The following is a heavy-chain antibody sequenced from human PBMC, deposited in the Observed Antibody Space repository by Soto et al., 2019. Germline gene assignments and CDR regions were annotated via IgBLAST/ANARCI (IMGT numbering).Heavy chain of an antibody. V-gene: IGHV1-24*01. CDR2: FDPEDGET. J-gene: IGHJ4*02. CDR1: GYTLTELS. CDR3: ATFLPYGSGSYPQI. D-gene: IGHD3-10*01. Sequence: GASVKVSCKVSGYTLTELSMHWVRQAPGKGLEWMGGFDPEDGETIYAQKFQGRVTMTEGTSTDTAYMELSSLRSEDTAVYYCATFLPYGSGSYPQIWGQGTLVTV.